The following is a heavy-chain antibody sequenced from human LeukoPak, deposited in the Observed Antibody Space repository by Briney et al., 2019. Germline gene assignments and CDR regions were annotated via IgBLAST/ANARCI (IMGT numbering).Heavy chain of an antibody. Sequence: ASVKVSCKASGYTFTGYYIHCVRQAPGQGLEWMGLINPTGGSTGYAQKFQGRVTMTRDMSTSTDYMELSSLRSEDTAIYYCARDNSVGDNAWWFDPWGQGTLVTVSS. CDR3: ARDNSVGDNAWWFDP. CDR2: INPTGGST. D-gene: IGHD1-26*01. V-gene: IGHV1-46*01. J-gene: IGHJ5*02. CDR1: GYTFTGYY.